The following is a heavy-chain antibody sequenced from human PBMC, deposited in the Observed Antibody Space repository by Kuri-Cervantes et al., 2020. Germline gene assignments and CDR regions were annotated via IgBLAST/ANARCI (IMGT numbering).Heavy chain of an antibody. CDR3: ARGAVAALSPPDY. CDR1: GYTFTSYY. Sequence: ASVKVSCKASGYTFTSYYMHWVRQATGQGLEWMGWMNPNSGNTGYAQKFQGRVTMTRNTSISTAYMELSSLRSEDTAVYYCARGAVAALSPPDYWGQGTLVTVSS. D-gene: IGHD6-19*01. J-gene: IGHJ4*02. V-gene: IGHV1-8*02. CDR2: MNPNSGNT.